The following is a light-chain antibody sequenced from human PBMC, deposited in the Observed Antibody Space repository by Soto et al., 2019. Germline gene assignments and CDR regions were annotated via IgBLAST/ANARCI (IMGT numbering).Light chain of an antibody. CDR1: SSNIWAGYD. CDR3: QSYDSSLSGVV. Sequence: QAVVTQPPSVSGAPGQRVTISGTGSSSNIWAGYDVHWYQQLPGTAPKLLLYGNSNRPSGVPDRFSGAKSGTSAALAITGLQAEDEADYYCQSYDSSLSGVVFGGGTKLTVL. V-gene: IGLV1-40*01. CDR2: GNS. J-gene: IGLJ2*01.